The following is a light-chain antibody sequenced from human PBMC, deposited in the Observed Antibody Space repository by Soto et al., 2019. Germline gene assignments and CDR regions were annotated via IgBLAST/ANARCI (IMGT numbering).Light chain of an antibody. J-gene: IGKJ5*01. CDR3: QQYGSSLPST. Sequence: EMVLTQSPGTLSLSPGERATLSCRASQSVSSSSLAWYQQKPGQAPRLLIYGASSRATGIPDRFSGSGSGTDFTLTISRLEPEDFAVFFCQQYGSSLPSTFGQGTRLEI. CDR2: GAS. V-gene: IGKV3-20*01. CDR1: QSVSSSS.